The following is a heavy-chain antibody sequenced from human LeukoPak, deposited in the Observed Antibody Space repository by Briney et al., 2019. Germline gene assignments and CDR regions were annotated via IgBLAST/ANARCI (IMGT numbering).Heavy chain of an antibody. CDR1: GFTFSSYW. CDR3: ARASNGFGELFAFDY. D-gene: IGHD3-10*01. Sequence: GGSLRLSCAASGFTFSSYWMHWVRQAPGKGLVWVSRINSDGSSTSYADSVKGRFTISRDNAKNTLYLQMNSLRAEDTAVYYCARASNGFGELFAFDYWGQGTLVTVSS. CDR2: INSDGSST. J-gene: IGHJ4*02. V-gene: IGHV3-74*01.